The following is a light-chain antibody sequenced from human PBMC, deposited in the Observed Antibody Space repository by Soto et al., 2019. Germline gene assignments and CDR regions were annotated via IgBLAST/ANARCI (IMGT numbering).Light chain of an antibody. CDR2: EVS. Sequence: QSALTQPASVSGSPGQSITISCTVTSSDVGGYDYVSWYQLHPGKAPKLMVFEVSNRPSGASHRFSGSKSGNTASLTISGLQAEDEADYFCSSYSISTAYLFGTGTKVTVL. V-gene: IGLV2-14*01. J-gene: IGLJ1*01. CDR3: SSYSISTAYL. CDR1: SSDVGGYDY.